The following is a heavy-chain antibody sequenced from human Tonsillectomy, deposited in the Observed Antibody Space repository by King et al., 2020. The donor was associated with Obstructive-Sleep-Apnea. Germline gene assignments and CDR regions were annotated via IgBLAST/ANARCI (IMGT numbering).Heavy chain of an antibody. J-gene: IGHJ3*02. D-gene: IGHD2-15*01. Sequence: VQLVESGGGLVQPGGSLRLSCAASGFTFSDYAFSWVRQAPGKGLEWVSVVTGSGGSTHYADSVKGRFTISSDNSNNTVYLQMNSLRAEDTAVYYCAKDRLARKGYCSGGSCYHDAFDIWGQGTRVTVSS. CDR3: AKDRLARKGYCSGGSCYHDAFDI. CDR2: VTGSGGST. V-gene: IGHV3-23*04. CDR1: GFTFSDYA.